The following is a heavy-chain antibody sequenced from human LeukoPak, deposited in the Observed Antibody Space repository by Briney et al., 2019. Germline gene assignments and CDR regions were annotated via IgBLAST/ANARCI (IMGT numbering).Heavy chain of an antibody. Sequence: GGSLRLSCAASGFTISTYSMNWVRQAPGKGLEWVSSISSRSSYIYYADSLKGRFTISRDNDKNSLYLQMNSLRAEDTAVYYCAKDYGSGLFGYYYMDVWGKGTTVTVSS. CDR1: GFTISTYS. J-gene: IGHJ6*03. CDR2: ISSRSSYI. D-gene: IGHD3-10*01. V-gene: IGHV3-21*01. CDR3: AKDYGSGLFGYYYMDV.